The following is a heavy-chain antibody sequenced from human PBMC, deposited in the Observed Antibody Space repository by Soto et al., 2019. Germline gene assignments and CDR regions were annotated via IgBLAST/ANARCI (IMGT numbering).Heavy chain of an antibody. CDR1: GYTLTELS. CDR2: FDPEDGET. V-gene: IGHV1-24*01. CDR3: ATGLTIFGVVAADY. D-gene: IGHD3-3*01. J-gene: IGHJ4*02. Sequence: ASVKVSCKVSGYTLTELSMHWVRQAPGKGLEWMGGFDPEDGETIYAQKFQGRVTMTEDTSTDTAYMELSSLRSEDTAVYYCATGLTIFGVVAADYWGQGTLVTVYS.